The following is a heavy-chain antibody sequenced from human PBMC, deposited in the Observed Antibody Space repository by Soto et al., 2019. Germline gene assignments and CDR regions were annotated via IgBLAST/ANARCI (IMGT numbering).Heavy chain of an antibody. CDR2: ISYDGSNK. V-gene: IGHV3-30-3*01. J-gene: IGHJ5*02. CDR1: GFTFSSYA. Sequence: QVQLVESGGGVVQPGRSLRLSCAASGFTFSSYAMHWVRQAPGKGLEWVAVISYDGSNKYYADSVKGRFTISRDNTKNTLYLQMNSLRAEDTAVYYCARRDDYGVPKPHNWFDPWGQGTLVTVSS. D-gene: IGHD4-17*01. CDR3: ARRDDYGVPKPHNWFDP.